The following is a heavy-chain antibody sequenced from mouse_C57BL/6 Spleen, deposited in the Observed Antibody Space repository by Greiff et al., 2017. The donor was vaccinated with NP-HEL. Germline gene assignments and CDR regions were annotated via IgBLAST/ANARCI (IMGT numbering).Heavy chain of an antibody. CDR2: ISDGGSYT. Sequence: EVHLVESGGGLVKPGGSLKLSCAASGFTFSSYAMSWVRQTPEKRLEWVATISDGGSYTYYPDNVKGRFTISRDNAKNNLYLQMSHLKSEDTAMYYCARDYDGYNYFDYWGQGTTLTVSS. J-gene: IGHJ2*01. D-gene: IGHD2-3*01. V-gene: IGHV5-4*01. CDR3: ARDYDGYNYFDY. CDR1: GFTFSSYA.